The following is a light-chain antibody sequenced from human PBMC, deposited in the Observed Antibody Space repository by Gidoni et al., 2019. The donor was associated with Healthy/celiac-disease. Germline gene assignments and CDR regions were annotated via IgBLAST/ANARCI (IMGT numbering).Light chain of an antibody. V-gene: IGKV3-11*01. J-gene: IGKJ4*01. Sequence: EIVFTPSPATLSLSPGERATLSCRASQRVSSYLAWYQQKPGQAPRLLIYDASNRATGIPARFSGSGSGTDCTLTISSLEPEDFAVYYCQQRSNWPLTFGGGTKVEIK. CDR1: QRVSSY. CDR3: QQRSNWPLT. CDR2: DAS.